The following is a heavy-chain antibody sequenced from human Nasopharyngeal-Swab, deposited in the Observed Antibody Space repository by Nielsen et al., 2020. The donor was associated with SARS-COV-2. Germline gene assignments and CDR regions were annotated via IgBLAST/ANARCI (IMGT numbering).Heavy chain of an antibody. CDR2: ISSSSSYI. Sequence: GESLKISCAASGFTFSTYSMNWVRQAPGKGLEWVSSISSSSSYIYYADSVKGRFTISRDNAKNSPYLQMNSLRAEDTAVFYCTRDLGRWQLFDPWGQGTLVTVSS. D-gene: IGHD7-27*01. V-gene: IGHV3-21*01. CDR3: TRDLGRWQLFDP. J-gene: IGHJ5*02. CDR1: GFTFSTYS.